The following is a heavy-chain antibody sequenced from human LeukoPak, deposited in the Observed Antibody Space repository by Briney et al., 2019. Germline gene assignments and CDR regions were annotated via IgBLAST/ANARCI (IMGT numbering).Heavy chain of an antibody. CDR2: IYCSGTT. CDR3: AREIITDGDCFDP. V-gene: IGHV4-31*03. Sequence: SETLSLTCTVSGDSIRSGGHFWSWIRQHPEKGLEWIGYIYCSGTTKYNPSLKSRVTISVDTSTNQFSLKLTSVTAADTAVYYCAREIITDGDCFDPWGQGILVTVSS. D-gene: IGHD3-10*01. CDR1: GDSIRSGGHF. J-gene: IGHJ5*02.